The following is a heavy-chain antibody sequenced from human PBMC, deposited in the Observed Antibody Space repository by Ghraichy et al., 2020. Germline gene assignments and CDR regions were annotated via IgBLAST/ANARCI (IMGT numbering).Heavy chain of an antibody. CDR1: GYRFSNFG. J-gene: IGHJ3*02. Sequence: ASVKVSCKASGYRFSNFGLTWVRQAPGQGLEWMGWISVNNGNTNYAQKFQDRVIMTKDTSTNTAYMELSSLRSDDTAIYYCARVVGTPVDAFDIWGQGTMVTVSS. D-gene: IGHD1-26*01. V-gene: IGHV1-18*01. CDR3: ARVVGTPVDAFDI. CDR2: ISVNNGNT.